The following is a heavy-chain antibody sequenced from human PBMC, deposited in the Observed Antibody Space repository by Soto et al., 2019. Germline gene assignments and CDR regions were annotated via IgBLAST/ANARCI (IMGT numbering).Heavy chain of an antibody. CDR2: IYYSGSP. J-gene: IGHJ4*02. V-gene: IGHV4-30-4*01. CDR3: AREVPGDYIDN. D-gene: IGHD3-10*01. Sequence: SETLSLTCSVSGGSISSGDHYWSWIRQSPGKGLEWIGYIYYSGSPYYNPSLKSRLTISVDTSKNQFSLKLSSVTAADTAVYYCAREVPGDYIDNWGQGTLVTVSS. CDR1: GGSISSGDHY.